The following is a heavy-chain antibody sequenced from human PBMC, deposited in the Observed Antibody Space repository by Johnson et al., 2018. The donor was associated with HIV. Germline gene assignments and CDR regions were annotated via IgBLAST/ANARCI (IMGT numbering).Heavy chain of an antibody. CDR2: INSDGSST. CDR3: ARDRLLYSGSSVDTFDI. CDR1: GFTFSRYW. D-gene: IGHD1-26*01. J-gene: IGHJ3*02. V-gene: IGHV3-74*01. Sequence: VQLVESGGGVVQPGRSLRLSCVASGFTFSRYWMHWVRQAPGKGLVWVSRINSDGSSTSYADSVKGRFTISRDNAKNTLYLQMNSLRAEDTAMYYCARDRLLYSGSSVDTFDIWGQGTMVTVSS.